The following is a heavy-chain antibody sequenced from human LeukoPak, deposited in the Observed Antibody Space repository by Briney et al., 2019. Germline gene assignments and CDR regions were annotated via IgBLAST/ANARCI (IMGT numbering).Heavy chain of an antibody. J-gene: IGHJ6*02. D-gene: IGHD3-3*01. CDR2: ISSSSSYI. CDR1: GFTFSSYS. V-gene: IGHV3-21*01. Sequence: GGSLRLSCAASGFTFSSYSMNWVRQAPGKGLEWVSSISSSSSYIYYADSVKGRFTISRDNSKNTLYLEMNSLRDEDTAIYYCARDGLEVAGMDVWGQGTTVIVSS. CDR3: ARDGLEVAGMDV.